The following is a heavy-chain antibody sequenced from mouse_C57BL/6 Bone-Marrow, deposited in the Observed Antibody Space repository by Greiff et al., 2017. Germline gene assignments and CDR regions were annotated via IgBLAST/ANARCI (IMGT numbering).Heavy chain of an antibody. CDR2: IHPSDSDT. D-gene: IGHD2-2*01. Sequence: QVQLQQPGAELVKPGASVKVSCKASGYTFTSYWMHWVKQRPGQGLEWIGRIHPSDSDTNYNQKFKGKATLTVDKYSSTAYMQLSSPTSEDSAVYYCAIGGLWLRRGACFAYWGQGTLVTVSA. CDR1: GYTFTSYW. V-gene: IGHV1-74*01. J-gene: IGHJ3*01. CDR3: AIGGLWLRRGACFAY.